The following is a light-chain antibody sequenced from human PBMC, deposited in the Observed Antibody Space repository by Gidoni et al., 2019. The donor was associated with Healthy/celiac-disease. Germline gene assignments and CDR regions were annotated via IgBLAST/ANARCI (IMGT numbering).Light chain of an antibody. CDR1: SSNIGAGYD. J-gene: IGLJ2*01. Sequence: QSVLTQPPSVSGAPGHRVTISCTGSSSNIGAGYDVHWYQQLPGTAPNLLIYGNSNRPSGVPDRFSGSKSGTSASLAITGLQAEDEADYYCQSYDSSLSAVVFGGGTKLTVL. CDR3: QSYDSSLSAVV. V-gene: IGLV1-40*01. CDR2: GNS.